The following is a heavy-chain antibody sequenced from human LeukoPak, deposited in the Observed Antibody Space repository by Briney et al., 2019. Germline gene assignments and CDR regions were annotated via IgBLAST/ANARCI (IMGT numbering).Heavy chain of an antibody. CDR1: GFTSSSYS. Sequence: GGSLRLSCAASGFTSSSYSMNWVRQAPGKGLEWVSSISSSSSYIYYADSVKGRFTISRDNAKNSLYLQMNSLRAEDTAVYYCARAGGLVVVPAAIGGDAFDIWGKGTMVTVSS. CDR2: ISSSSSYI. J-gene: IGHJ3*02. V-gene: IGHV3-21*01. CDR3: ARAGGLVVVPAAIGGDAFDI. D-gene: IGHD2-2*01.